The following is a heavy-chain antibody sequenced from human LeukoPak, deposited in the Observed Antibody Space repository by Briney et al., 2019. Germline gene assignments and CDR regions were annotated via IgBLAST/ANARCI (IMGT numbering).Heavy chain of an antibody. D-gene: IGHD2-2*01. CDR3: ARRLKYCSSTSCYVGYFDY. V-gene: IGHV5-51*01. Sequence: GESLQISCKGSGYSFTSYWIGGVRQLPGKGLEWMGIIYPGDSDTRYSPSFQGQVTISADKSISTAYLQWSSLKASDTAMYYCARRLKYCSSTSCYVGYFDYWGQGTLVTVSS. J-gene: IGHJ4*02. CDR1: GYSFTSYW. CDR2: IYPGDSDT.